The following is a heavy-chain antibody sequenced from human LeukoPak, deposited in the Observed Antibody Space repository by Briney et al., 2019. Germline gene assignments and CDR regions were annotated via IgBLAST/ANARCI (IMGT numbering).Heavy chain of an antibody. Sequence: GGSLRLSCAASGFTFSSYWMTWVRQAPGKGLEEVANIKEDGSEKHYVDSVKGRFTISRDNAKNSLFLEMNSLRVEDTAVYYCAKMVEVPNWGQGALVTVSS. CDR2: IKEDGSEK. CDR1: GFTFSSYW. D-gene: IGHD2-8*01. V-gene: IGHV3-7*01. J-gene: IGHJ4*02. CDR3: AKMVEVPN.